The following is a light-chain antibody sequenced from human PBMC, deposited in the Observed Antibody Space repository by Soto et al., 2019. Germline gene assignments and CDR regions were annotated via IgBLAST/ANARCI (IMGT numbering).Light chain of an antibody. Sequence: IVMTQSPATLSVSPGARPTLSCRARQIVSSNLAWYQQKPGQAPRLLIYGASTRATGIPARFSGSGSGTEFPLTISGLQSEDFAVYYWQQYNNWPPGVTFGPGTKGDIK. CDR3: QQYNNWPPGVT. J-gene: IGKJ3*01. CDR2: GAS. CDR1: QIVSSN. V-gene: IGKV3-15*01.